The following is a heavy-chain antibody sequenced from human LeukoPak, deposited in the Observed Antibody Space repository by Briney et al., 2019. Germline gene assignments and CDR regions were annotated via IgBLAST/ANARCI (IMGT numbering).Heavy chain of an antibody. CDR1: GFTFSGNW. V-gene: IGHV3-7*01. J-gene: IGHJ6*03. Sequence: PGGSLTLSCEASGFTFSGNWMSWVRQAPGKGLEWVASINPDGSQKLYVDSVKGRFTISRDNTKGSLYLQMNSLGAEDTAMYYCARAHYYYYYMDVWGKGTTVTVSS. CDR3: ARAHYYYYYMDV. CDR2: INPDGSQK.